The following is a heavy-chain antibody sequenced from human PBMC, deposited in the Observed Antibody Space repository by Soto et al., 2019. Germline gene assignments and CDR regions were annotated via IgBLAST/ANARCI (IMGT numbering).Heavy chain of an antibody. CDR1: GGSISSGGYY. Sequence: SETLSLTCTVSGGSISSGGYYWSWIRQHPGKGLEWIGYIYYSGSTYYNPSLKSRVTISVDTSKNQFSLKLSSVTAADTAVYYCARGEAPINQLPMYYFDYWGQGTLVTVSS. V-gene: IGHV4-31*03. J-gene: IGHJ4*02. D-gene: IGHD2-2*01. CDR2: IYYSGST. CDR3: ARGEAPINQLPMYYFDY.